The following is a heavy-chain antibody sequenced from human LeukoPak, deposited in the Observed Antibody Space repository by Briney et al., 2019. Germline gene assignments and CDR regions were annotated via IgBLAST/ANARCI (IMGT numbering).Heavy chain of an antibody. D-gene: IGHD4-17*01. Sequence: GGSLRLSCAASGFTVSSNYMSWVRQAPGKGLEWVSVIYSGGSTYYADSVKGRFTISRDNSKNTLYLQMNSLRAEDTAVYYCARYLHGDYASYYYGMDVWGQGTTVTVSS. CDR1: GFTVSSNY. CDR2: IYSGGST. CDR3: ARYLHGDYASYYYGMDV. V-gene: IGHV3-66*02. J-gene: IGHJ6*02.